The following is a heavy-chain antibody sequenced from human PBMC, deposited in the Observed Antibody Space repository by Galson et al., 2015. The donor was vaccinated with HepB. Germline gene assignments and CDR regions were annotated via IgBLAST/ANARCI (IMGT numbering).Heavy chain of an antibody. Sequence: SLRLSCAASGSTFSSYAMSWVRQAPGKGLEWVSAISGSGGSTYYADSVKGRFTISRDNSKNTLYLQMNSLRAEDTAVYYCAKVNHPGTVYYYGMDVWGQGTTVTVSS. CDR2: ISGSGGST. V-gene: IGHV3-23*01. CDR1: GSTFSSYA. CDR3: AKVNHPGTVYYYGMDV. D-gene: IGHD6-13*01. J-gene: IGHJ6*02.